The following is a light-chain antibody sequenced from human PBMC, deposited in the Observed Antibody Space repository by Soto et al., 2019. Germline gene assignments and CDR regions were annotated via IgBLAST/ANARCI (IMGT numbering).Light chain of an antibody. J-gene: IGLJ1*01. Sequence: QSALTQPASVSGSPGQSITISCTGTSSDVGTYNLVSWFQHHPGKAPKLIIYEGTQRPSGVSNRFSGSKSGNTASLTISGLQTEDEAEYYCCSYGGGGTFPYVFGTGTKVTVL. V-gene: IGLV2-23*03. CDR2: EGT. CDR3: CSYGGGGTFPYV. CDR1: SSDVGTYNL.